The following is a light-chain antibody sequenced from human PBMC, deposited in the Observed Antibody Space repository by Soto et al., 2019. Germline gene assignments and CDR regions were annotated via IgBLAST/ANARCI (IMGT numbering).Light chain of an antibody. V-gene: IGKV1-9*01. CDR2: LAS. Sequence: IQLTQSPSSLSAPFGDRVTITCWASQGISSYLAWYQQKPGKAPKLLIYLASTLQSGVPSSFIGSGYGTDFSLTISSLQTEDVATYYCQQYYSSPLTFGGGTKVDIK. CDR1: QGISSY. CDR3: QQYYSSPLT. J-gene: IGKJ4*01.